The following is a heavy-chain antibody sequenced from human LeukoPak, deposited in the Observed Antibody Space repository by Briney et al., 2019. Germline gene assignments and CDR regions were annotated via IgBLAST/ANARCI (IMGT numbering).Heavy chain of an antibody. J-gene: IGHJ3*02. Sequence: GSLRLSCAASGFTFSSYEMNWVRQAPGKGLEWVSDISSSGGTIDYADSVKGRCSISRDNAKNSLYLQMNSLRAEDTALYYCARRDIVVVPAAIFGAFDIWGQGTMVTVSS. V-gene: IGHV3-48*03. CDR2: ISSSGGTI. CDR3: ARRDIVVVPAAIFGAFDI. CDR1: GFTFSSYE. D-gene: IGHD2-2*02.